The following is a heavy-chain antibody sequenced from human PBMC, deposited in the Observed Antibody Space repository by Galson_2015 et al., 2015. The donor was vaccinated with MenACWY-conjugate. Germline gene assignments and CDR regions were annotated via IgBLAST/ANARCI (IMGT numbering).Heavy chain of an antibody. CDR3: ARVTFYTSGYYFDD. D-gene: IGHD6-19*01. J-gene: IGHJ4*02. CDR2: INPSGGST. Sequence: SVKVSCKASGYIFTTSHIHWVRQAPGQGLEWMGIINPSGGSTNYAKKFQGGVTMTRDTSTSTVYMDLSSLRSEDTAVYFCARVTFYTSGYYFDDWGQGTLVTVSS. CDR1: GYIFTTSH. V-gene: IGHV1-46*01.